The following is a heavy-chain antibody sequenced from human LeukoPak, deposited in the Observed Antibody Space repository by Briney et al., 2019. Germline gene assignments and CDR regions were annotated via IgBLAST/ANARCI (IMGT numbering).Heavy chain of an antibody. CDR2: ISWNSGSI. CDR3: AKDTYDSSGYYFS. V-gene: IGHV3-9*01. D-gene: IGHD3-22*01. Sequence: GRSLRLSCAASGFTFDDYAMHWVRQAPGKGLEGVSGISWNSGSIGYADSVKGRFTISRDNAKNSLYLQMNSLRAEDTALYYCAKDTYDSSGYYFSWGQGTLVTVSS. J-gene: IGHJ4*02. CDR1: GFTFDDYA.